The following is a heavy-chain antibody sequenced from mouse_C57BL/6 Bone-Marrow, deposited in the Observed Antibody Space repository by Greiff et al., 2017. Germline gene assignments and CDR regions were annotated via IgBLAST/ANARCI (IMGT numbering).Heavy chain of an antibody. Sequence: QVQLQQPGAELVRPGTSVKLSCKASGYTFTSYWMHWVKQRPGQGLEWIGVIDPSDSYTNYNQKFKGKATLTVDTSSSTAYMQLSSLTSEDSAVYYCAGSGAYWYRGTLVTVSA. D-gene: IGHD1-1*01. CDR2: IDPSDSYT. V-gene: IGHV1-59*01. CDR1: GYTFTSYW. CDR3: AGSGAY. J-gene: IGHJ3*01.